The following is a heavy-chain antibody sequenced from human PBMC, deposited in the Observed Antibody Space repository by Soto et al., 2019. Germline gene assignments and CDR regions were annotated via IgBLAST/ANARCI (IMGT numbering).Heavy chain of an antibody. CDR2: INAGNGNT. V-gene: IGHV1-3*01. CDR3: ARDDCGELSY. Sequence: ASVKVSCKASGYTFTTYPMHWVRQAPGQGLEWMGWINAGNGNTKYSQKFQGRVTITRDTSANTAYMELSSLRSEDTAVYYCARDDCGELSYWGQGTLVTVSS. D-gene: IGHD3-10*01. CDR1: GYTFTTYP. J-gene: IGHJ4*02.